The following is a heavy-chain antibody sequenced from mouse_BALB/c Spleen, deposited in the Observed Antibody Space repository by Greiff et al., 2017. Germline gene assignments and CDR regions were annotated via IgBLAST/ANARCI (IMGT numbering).Heavy chain of an antibody. CDR3: AREGSLLRLLPYAMDY. J-gene: IGHJ4*01. V-gene: IGHV7-3*02. Sequence: DVQLVESGGGLVQPGGSLRLSCATSGFTFTDYYMSWVRQPPGKALEWLGFIRNKANGYTTEYSASVKGRFTISRDNSQSILYLQMNTLRAEDSATYYCAREGSLLRLLPYAMDYWGQGTSVTVSS. CDR1: GFTFTDYY. D-gene: IGHD1-2*01. CDR2: IRNKANGYTT.